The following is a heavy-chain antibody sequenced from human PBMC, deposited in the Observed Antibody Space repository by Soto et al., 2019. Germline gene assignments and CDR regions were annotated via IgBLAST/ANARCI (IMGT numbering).Heavy chain of an antibody. CDR3: ARPTSGYYHDAFDF. CDR2: IVPIFGTP. D-gene: IGHD3-22*01. Sequence: QMQLMQSGSEVKKPGSSVKVSCKASGGTFPSDTISWVRQAPGPGLEWMGGIVPIFGTPNYAQKFHGRVTISADGSTNTASMELTSLTSEDTAVYSCARPTSGYYHDAFDFWGQGTLVTVSS. CDR1: GGTFPSDT. V-gene: IGHV1-69*01. J-gene: IGHJ3*01.